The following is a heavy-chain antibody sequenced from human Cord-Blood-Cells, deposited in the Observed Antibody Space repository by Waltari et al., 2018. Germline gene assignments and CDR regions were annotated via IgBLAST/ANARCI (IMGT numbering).Heavy chain of an antibody. CDR2: IYHSGST. J-gene: IGHJ5*02. CDR3: ARGDRNWFDP. D-gene: IGHD2-21*02. V-gene: IGHV4-38-2*02. CDR1: GYSISSGYY. Sequence: QVQLQESGPGLVKPSETLSLTCTVSGYSISSGYYWGWIRQPPGKGLEWIGSIYHSGSTYYNPSLRSRVTISVDTSKNQFSLKRSSVTAADTTVYYCARGDRNWFDPWGQGTLVTVSS.